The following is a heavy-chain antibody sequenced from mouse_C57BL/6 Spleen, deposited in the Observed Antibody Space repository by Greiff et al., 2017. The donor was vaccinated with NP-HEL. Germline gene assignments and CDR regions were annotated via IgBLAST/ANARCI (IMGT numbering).Heavy chain of an antibody. D-gene: IGHD1-1*01. CDR3: ARDNYGSSSAY. Sequence: EVQLVESGGGLVKPGGSLKLSCAASGFTFSSYAMSWVRQTPEKRLEWVATISDGGSYTYYPDNVKGRFTISRDNAKNNLYLQMSHLKSEDTAMYYCARDNYGSSSAYWGQGTLVTVSA. J-gene: IGHJ3*01. V-gene: IGHV5-4*01. CDR2: ISDGGSYT. CDR1: GFTFSSYA.